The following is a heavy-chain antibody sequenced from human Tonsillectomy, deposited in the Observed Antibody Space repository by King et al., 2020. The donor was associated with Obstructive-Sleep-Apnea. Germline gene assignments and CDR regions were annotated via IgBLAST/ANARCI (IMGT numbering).Heavy chain of an antibody. J-gene: IGHJ6*02. CDR3: ARPARYYYGSGTNLRGMDV. Sequence: VQLQQWGAGLLKPSETLSLTCAVYGGSFSGYYWSWIRQPPGKGLEWIGEINHSGSTNYNPSLKSRVTISVDTTTNQFSLKLSSVTAADTAVYYCARPARYYYGSGTNLRGMDVWGQGTTVTVSS. CDR2: INHSGST. V-gene: IGHV4-34*01. D-gene: IGHD3-10*01. CDR1: GGSFSGYY.